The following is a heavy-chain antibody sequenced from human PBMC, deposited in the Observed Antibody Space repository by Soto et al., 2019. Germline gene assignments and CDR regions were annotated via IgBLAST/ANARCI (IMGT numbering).Heavy chain of an antibody. CDR1: GFTFSSYA. CDR2: ISYDGSNK. Sequence: GSLRLSCAASGFTFSSYAMYWVRQAPGKGLEWVAVISYDGSNKYYADSVKGRFTISRDNSKNTLYLQMNSLRAEDTAVYYCAKNYYFDYWGQGT. V-gene: IGHV3-30-3*02. CDR3: AKNYYFDY. J-gene: IGHJ4*02.